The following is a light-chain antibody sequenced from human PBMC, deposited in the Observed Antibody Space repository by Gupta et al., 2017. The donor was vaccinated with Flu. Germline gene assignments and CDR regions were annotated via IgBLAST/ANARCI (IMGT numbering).Light chain of an antibody. CDR1: QSVRGNF. J-gene: IGKJ3*01. V-gene: IGKV3-20*01. CDR3: QQYGSSPFT. Sequence: GTLSLSPGERATLSCRASQSVRGNFLAWFRQKPGQAPRLLIHGASTRATGITDRFSGSGSGTDFTLTISRLEPEDVAVYYCQQYGSSPFTFGPGTKVDI. CDR2: GAS.